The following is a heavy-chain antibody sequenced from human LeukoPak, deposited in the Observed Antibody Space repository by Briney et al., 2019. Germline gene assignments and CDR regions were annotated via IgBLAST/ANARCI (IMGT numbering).Heavy chain of an antibody. Sequence: GGSLRLSCRASGFAFETYWMHWVRQVPGKGLVWVSRIDEDGRITNYADSVKGRFSISRDNAKNTLYLQMNSLSDEDTALYYCARDLGGRWGYWGQGTLVTVSA. D-gene: IGHD5-24*01. CDR3: ARDLGGRWGY. CDR1: GFAFETYW. J-gene: IGHJ4*02. CDR2: IDEDGRIT. V-gene: IGHV3-74*01.